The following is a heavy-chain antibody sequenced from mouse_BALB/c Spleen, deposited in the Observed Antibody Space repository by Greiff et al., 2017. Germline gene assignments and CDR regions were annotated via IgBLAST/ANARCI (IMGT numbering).Heavy chain of an antibody. CDR2: ISSGGST. CDR3: AIYRYDVFAY. Sequence: EVKLVESGGGLVKPGGSLKLSCAASGFTFSSYAMSWVRQTPEKRLEWVASISSGGSTYYPDSVKGRFTISRDKARNILYLQMSSLRSEDTAMYYCAIYRYDVFAYWGQGTLVTVSA. V-gene: IGHV5-6-5*01. J-gene: IGHJ3*01. CDR1: GFTFSSYA. D-gene: IGHD2-14*01.